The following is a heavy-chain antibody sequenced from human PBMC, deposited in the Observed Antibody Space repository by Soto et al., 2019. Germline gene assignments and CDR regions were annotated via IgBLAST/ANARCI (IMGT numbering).Heavy chain of an antibody. CDR1: GFTFSSYW. J-gene: IGHJ4*02. CDR2: INSDGSGT. V-gene: IGHV3-74*03. Sequence: GSLRLSCAASGFTFSSYWMHWLRQAPGKGLVWVSRINSDGSGTTYADSVRGRFTISRDNAKNTLYLQMNSLRAEDTAVYYCARRDRPSYTSDYWGQGTLVTVS. D-gene: IGHD4-4*01. CDR3: ARRDRPSYTSDY.